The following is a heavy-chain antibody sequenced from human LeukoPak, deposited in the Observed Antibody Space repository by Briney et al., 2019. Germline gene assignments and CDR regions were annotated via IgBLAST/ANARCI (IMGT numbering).Heavy chain of an antibody. Sequence: GGSLRLSCAASGFTFSSYAISWVRQAPGKGLEWVSAISGSGGSTYYADSVKGRFTISRDNSKNTLYLQMNSLRAEDTAVYYCAKVNVAGYSSGWPYFDYWGQGTLVTVSS. CDR3: AKVNVAGYSSGWPYFDY. D-gene: IGHD6-19*01. CDR2: ISGSGGST. J-gene: IGHJ4*02. V-gene: IGHV3-23*01. CDR1: GFTFSSYA.